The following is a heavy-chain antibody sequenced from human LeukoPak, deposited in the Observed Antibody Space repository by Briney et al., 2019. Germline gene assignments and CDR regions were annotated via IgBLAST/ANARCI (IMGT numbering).Heavy chain of an antibody. CDR1: GGTFSSYA. D-gene: IGHD3-10*01. J-gene: IGHJ4*02. CDR3: ARDLRFQRITMVRGAEDY. V-gene: IGHV1-69*04. Sequence: ASVKVSCKASGGTFSSYAISWVRQAPGQGLEWMGRIIPILGIANYAQKFQGRVTITADKSTSTAYMELSSLRSEDTAVYYCARDLRFQRITMVRGAEDYWGQGTLVTVSS. CDR2: IIPILGIA.